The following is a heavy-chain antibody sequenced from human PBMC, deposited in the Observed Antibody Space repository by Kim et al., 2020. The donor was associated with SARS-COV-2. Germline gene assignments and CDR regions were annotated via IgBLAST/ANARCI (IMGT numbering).Heavy chain of an antibody. CDR2: ISYDGSIQ. D-gene: IGHD2-2*01. CDR1: GLTFRNYG. J-gene: IGHJ5*02. Sequence: GGSLRLSCAASGLTFRNYGMHWVRQAPGKGLEWVTDISYDGSIQYYGDSVEGRFTISRDNSKNTLYLQMNSLRVEDTAVYYCAKGPIGVVSGGKMWLDPWGQGTLVTVSS. V-gene: IGHV3-30*18. CDR3: AKGPIGVVSGGKMWLDP.